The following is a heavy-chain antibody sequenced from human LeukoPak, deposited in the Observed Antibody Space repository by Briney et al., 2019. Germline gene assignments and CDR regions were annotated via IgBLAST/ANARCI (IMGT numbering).Heavy chain of an antibody. CDR3: ARDRRTHDSNSWDFDY. V-gene: IGHV7-4-1*02. J-gene: IGHJ4*02. CDR2: INTNTGNP. Sequence: ASVKVSCKASGYTFTTYAMNWVRQAPGQGLEWMGWINTNTGNPRYAQGFTGRFVFSLDTSVSTAYLQISSLKAEDTAVYYCARDRRTHDSNSWDFDYWGQGTLVTVSS. D-gene: IGHD6-13*01. CDR1: GYTFTTYA.